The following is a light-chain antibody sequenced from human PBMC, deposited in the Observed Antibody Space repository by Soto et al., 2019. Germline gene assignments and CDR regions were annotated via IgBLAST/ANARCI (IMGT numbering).Light chain of an antibody. V-gene: IGKV1-39*01. J-gene: IGKJ5*01. CDR3: QQSYSTPT. CDR1: QSISSY. CDR2: AAS. Sequence: DIQMTQSPSSLSASVGDRVTITCRASQSISSYLNWYQQKPGKAPKLLIYAASNLQTGVPSRFSGSGSGTDFTLTISSLQPEDFATYYCQQSYSTPTFGQGTRLE.